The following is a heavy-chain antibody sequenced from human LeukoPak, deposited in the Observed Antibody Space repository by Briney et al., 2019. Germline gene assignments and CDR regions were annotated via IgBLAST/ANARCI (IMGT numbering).Heavy chain of an antibody. CDR1: GFTFSNSA. CDR3: AKGIYSSGWSYFDY. J-gene: IGHJ4*01. V-gene: IGHV3-23*01. Sequence: GGSLRLSCAASGFTFSNSAMSWVRQAPGKGLEWVSTLSGSGITTYYADSVKGRFTISRDNSKNTLYLQMNSLRAEDTAVYYCAKGIYSSGWSYFDYWGHGALVTVSS. CDR2: LSGSGITT. D-gene: IGHD6-19*01.